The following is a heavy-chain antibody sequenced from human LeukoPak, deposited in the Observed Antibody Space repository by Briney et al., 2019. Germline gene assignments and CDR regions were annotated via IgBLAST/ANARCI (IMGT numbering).Heavy chain of an antibody. Sequence: ASVKVSCKASGYTFTSYAMHWVRQAPGQRLEWMGWINAGNGNTKYSQKFQGRVTITRDTSASTAYMELSSLRSDDTAVYYCARDGRVVVTAPNDYWGQGTLVTVSS. CDR1: GYTFTSYA. V-gene: IGHV1-3*01. J-gene: IGHJ4*02. CDR2: INAGNGNT. D-gene: IGHD2-21*02. CDR3: ARDGRVVVTAPNDY.